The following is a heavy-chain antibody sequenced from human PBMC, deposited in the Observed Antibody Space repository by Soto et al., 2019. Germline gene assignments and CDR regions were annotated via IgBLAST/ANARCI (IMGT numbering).Heavy chain of an antibody. Sequence: QVQLQQWGAGLLKPSETLSLTCAVYGGSFSGYYWCWIRQPPGKGLEWIGEINHSGSTNYNPSLKRRVTISVYTSKTQFSLNLRAVTAADTAVYYCARGSGFLYWGQGTLVTVSS. J-gene: IGHJ4*02. CDR1: GGSFSGYY. CDR2: INHSGST. D-gene: IGHD1-26*01. CDR3: ARGSGFLY. V-gene: IGHV4-34*01.